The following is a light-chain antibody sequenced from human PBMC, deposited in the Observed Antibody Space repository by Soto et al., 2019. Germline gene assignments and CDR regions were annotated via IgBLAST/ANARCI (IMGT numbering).Light chain of an antibody. CDR2: SDD. Sequence: QSVLTQPPSASGTPGQRVTISCSGSSSNIGSNTIHWYQQLPGTAPKLLINSDDKLPSGVPDRFSGSKSGTSGSLAISGLQSWDEADYYCSAWDDSLNGFVFGAGTKLTVL. J-gene: IGLJ1*01. CDR1: SSNIGSNT. V-gene: IGLV1-44*01. CDR3: SAWDDSLNGFV.